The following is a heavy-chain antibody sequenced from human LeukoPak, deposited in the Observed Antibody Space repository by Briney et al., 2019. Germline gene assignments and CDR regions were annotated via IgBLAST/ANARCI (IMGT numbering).Heavy chain of an antibody. D-gene: IGHD1-26*01. J-gene: IGHJ4*02. Sequence: GGSLRLSCAASGFTFSSYGMHWVRQAPGKGLEWVAFIRYDGSNKYYADSVKGRFTISRDNSKNTLYLQMNSLRAEDTAVYYCARGIRHGPNFLDFDYWGQGTLVTVSS. CDR2: IRYDGSNK. V-gene: IGHV3-30*02. CDR3: ARGIRHGPNFLDFDY. CDR1: GFTFSSYG.